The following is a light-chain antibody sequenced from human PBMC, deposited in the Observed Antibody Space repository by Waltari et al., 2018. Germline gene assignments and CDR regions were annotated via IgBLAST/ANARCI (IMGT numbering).Light chain of an antibody. J-gene: IGKJ4*01. V-gene: IGKV3-11*01. Sequence: EIVLTQSPATLSLSPGERATVSCRASQSVGRHLAWYQQKAGQAPRLLIYDASNRAADTPARFSGSGSGTDFTLTISSLEPEDFAVYYCQQCSTWPSVTFGGGTKVELK. CDR2: DAS. CDR3: QQCSTWPSVT. CDR1: QSVGRH.